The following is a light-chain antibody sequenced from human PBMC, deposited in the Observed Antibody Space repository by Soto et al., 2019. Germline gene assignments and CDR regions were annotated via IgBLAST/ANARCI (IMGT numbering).Light chain of an antibody. CDR2: AVS. CDR3: CSHTTNNTRV. Sequence: QSALTQPASVSGSPGQSIAISCTGTSSDVGAYNYVSWYQQHPGKAPKLMIYAVSNRPSGVSNRFSGSKSGNTASLTISGLQAEDEADYYCCSHTTNNTRVFGTGTKLTVL. V-gene: IGLV2-14*01. J-gene: IGLJ1*01. CDR1: SSDVGAYNY.